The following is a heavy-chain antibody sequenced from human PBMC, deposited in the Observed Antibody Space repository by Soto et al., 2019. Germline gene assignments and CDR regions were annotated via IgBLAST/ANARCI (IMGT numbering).Heavy chain of an antibody. CDR1: GFTFGSFW. Sequence: EVQLVEHGGGLVQPGGSLRLSCAASGFTFGSFWMSWVRQAPGKGLEWVANIKEDGSEKHYVESVKGRFTVSRDNAKNSLYLQANSLRAEDTAVYYCARPRDSRGYSLFDHWGQGTLVTVSS. V-gene: IGHV3-7*01. D-gene: IGHD3-22*01. CDR2: IKEDGSEK. J-gene: IGHJ4*02. CDR3: ARPRDSRGYSLFDH.